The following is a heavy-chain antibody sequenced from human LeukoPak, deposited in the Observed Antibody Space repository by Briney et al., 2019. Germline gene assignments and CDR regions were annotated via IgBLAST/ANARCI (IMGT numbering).Heavy chain of an antibody. CDR3: ARTTIAAAAVRGGYNWFDP. Sequence: AGGSLRLSCAASAFTFSSYWMSWVRQAPGKGLEWVANIKQDGSEKYYVDSVKGRFTISRDNAKNSLYLQMNSLRAEDTAVYYCARTTIAAAAVRGGYNWFDPWGQGTLVTVSS. J-gene: IGHJ5*02. V-gene: IGHV3-7*01. CDR1: AFTFSSYW. D-gene: IGHD6-13*01. CDR2: IKQDGSEK.